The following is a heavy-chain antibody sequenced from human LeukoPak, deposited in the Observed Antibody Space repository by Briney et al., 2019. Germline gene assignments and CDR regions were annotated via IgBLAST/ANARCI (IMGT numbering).Heavy chain of an antibody. V-gene: IGHV4-34*01. D-gene: IGHD3/OR15-3a*01. J-gene: IGHJ4*02. CDR3: ARGGLYANIRYDY. Sequence: SETLSLTCAVYGGSFSGYYGSWIRQPPGKGLEWIGEINHSGSTNYNPSLKSRVTISVDTSKNQFSLKLSSVTAADTAVYYCARGGLYANIRYDYWGQGALVAVSS. CDR2: INHSGST. CDR1: GGSFSGYY.